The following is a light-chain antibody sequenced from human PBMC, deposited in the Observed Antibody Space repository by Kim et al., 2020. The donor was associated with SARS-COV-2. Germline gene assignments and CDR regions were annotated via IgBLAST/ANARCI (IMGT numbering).Light chain of an antibody. CDR1: KSVSSSY. V-gene: IGKV3-20*01. CDR3: QQYGSSYT. CDR2: GAS. Sequence: MSPGERATLSCRASKSVSSSYLAWYQQKPGQAPRLLIYGASSRATGIPDRFSGSGSGTDFTLTISRLEPEDFAVYYCQQYGSSYTFGQGTKLEI. J-gene: IGKJ2*01.